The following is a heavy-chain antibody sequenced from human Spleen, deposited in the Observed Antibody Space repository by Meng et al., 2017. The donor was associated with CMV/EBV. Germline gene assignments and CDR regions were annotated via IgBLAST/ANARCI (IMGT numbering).Heavy chain of an antibody. CDR3: ARDEPAAILGPYYYGMDV. J-gene: IGHJ6*02. CDR2: ISTGGGSI. V-gene: IGHV3-48*03. D-gene: IGHD2-2*02. CDR1: GFTFSSYE. Sequence: GESLKISCAASGFTFSSYEMNWARQAPGKGLEWVSYISTGGGSIDYAESVKGRFTISRDNARNLLYLQMNRLRAEDTAVYYCARDEPAAILGPYYYGMDVWGQGTTVTVSS.